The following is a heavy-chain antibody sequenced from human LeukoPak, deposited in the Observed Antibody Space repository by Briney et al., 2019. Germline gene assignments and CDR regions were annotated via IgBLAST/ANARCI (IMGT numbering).Heavy chain of an antibody. V-gene: IGHV3-23*01. CDR3: AKHRGSSFIYSVDS. CDR2: ISNSGNHT. CDR1: GFIFSGYG. Sequence: GGSLRLSCGASGFIFSGYGMGWVRQAPGKGLEWVSTISNSGNHTYYPDSVRGRFTISRDNSANTLYLQMNSLRAEDTALYYCAKHRGSSFIYSVDSWGQGTLVTVSS. D-gene: IGHD6-6*01. J-gene: IGHJ4*02.